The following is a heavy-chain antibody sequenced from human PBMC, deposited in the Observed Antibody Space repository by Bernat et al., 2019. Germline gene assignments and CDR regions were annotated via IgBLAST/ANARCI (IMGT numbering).Heavy chain of an antibody. J-gene: IGHJ3*02. CDR3: ARHADTDPHVTAFDI. CDR2: ISYSVRT. V-gene: IGHV4-39*01. Sequence: REGWGGGRVRPSESRSLTCTGSGAAISSRTYDWVWIRPPPGGGLYCIGGISYSVRTYYNPPIKRRVTISVDTSRNQFSLKMSSATAADTALYYCARHADTDPHVTAFDIWGQGTMVTVSS. CDR1: GAAISSRTYD.